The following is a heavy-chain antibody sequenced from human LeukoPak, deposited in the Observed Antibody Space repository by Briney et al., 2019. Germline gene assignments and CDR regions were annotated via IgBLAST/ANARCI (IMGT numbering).Heavy chain of an antibody. V-gene: IGHV4-59*01. Sequence: SETLSLTCTVSGGSISSYYWSWIRQTPGKGLEWISYIYYSGSTDYNTSLKSRVTISVDTSKNKFSLKLNSVTAADTAVYYCASSVRLGELPLTGMDVWGQGTTVTVSS. CDR2: IYYSGST. CDR3: ASSVRLGELPLTGMDV. CDR1: GGSISSYY. J-gene: IGHJ6*02. D-gene: IGHD3-16*01.